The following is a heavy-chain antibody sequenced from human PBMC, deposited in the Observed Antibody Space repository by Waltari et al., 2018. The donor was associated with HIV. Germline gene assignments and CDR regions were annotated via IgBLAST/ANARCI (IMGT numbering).Heavy chain of an antibody. J-gene: IGHJ3*02. CDR2: HYPGRSDS. V-gene: IGHV5-51*01. D-gene: IGHD3-10*01. Sequence: DVQLAQFGAEVKKAGESLKISCQGSGYTFVNYWIAWVRQRPGEGLEWMGGHYPGRSDSRPQPPLPGQVTMSAEKSKKPIYVERNNLRPSDTAIYYCARVGGFGESGDSAFEKWGQGTMVTV. CDR1: GYTFVNYW. CDR3: ARVGGFGESGDSAFEK.